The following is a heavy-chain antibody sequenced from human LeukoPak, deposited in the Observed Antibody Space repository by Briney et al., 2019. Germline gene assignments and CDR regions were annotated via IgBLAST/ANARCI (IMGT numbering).Heavy chain of an antibody. CDR1: GFTFSNYW. V-gene: IGHV3-7*03. Sequence: PGGSLRLSCAASGFTFSNYWMHWVRRAPGKGLEWVANIKEDGSEKYYVDSVKGRFSISRDDAKNSLYLQMNSLRAEDTAVYYCARALSGWGQGTLVTVSS. CDR3: ARALSG. CDR2: IKEDGSEK. J-gene: IGHJ4*02. D-gene: IGHD3-3*01.